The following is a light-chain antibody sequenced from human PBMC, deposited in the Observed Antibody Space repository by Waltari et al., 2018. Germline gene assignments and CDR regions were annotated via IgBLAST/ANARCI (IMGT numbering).Light chain of an antibody. V-gene: IGLV2-14*03. CDR2: DVS. Sequence: QSALTQPASVSGSPGQSITISCTGTSSDVGGYNYVSWYQQHPGNAPKLMIFDVSNRPSGVSIRFSGSKSGNTASLTISGLQAEDEADYYCSSYASGSTLVVFGGGTKLTVL. CDR3: SSYASGSTLVV. CDR1: SSDVGGYNY. J-gene: IGLJ2*01.